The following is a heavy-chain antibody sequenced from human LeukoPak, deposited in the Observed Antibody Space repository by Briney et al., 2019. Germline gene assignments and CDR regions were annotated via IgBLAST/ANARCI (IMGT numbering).Heavy chain of an antibody. CDR2: IDGGGGRT. CDR3: AKSDSGSYYPHYLDY. V-gene: IGHV3-23*01. Sequence: GGSLRLSCTASGFAFSSYAMSWVRQAPGVGLEWVSAIDGGGGRTWHADSVRGRFTISRDNSKTTLFMQMNSLRAEDTAVYYCAKSDSGSYYPHYLDYWGQGTLVTVSS. D-gene: IGHD1-26*01. J-gene: IGHJ4*02. CDR1: GFAFSSYA.